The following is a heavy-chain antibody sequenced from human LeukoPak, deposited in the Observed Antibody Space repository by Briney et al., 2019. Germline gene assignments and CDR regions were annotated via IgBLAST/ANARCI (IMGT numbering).Heavy chain of an antibody. D-gene: IGHD2-2*01. CDR1: GDSVSSNSVT. V-gene: IGHV6-1*01. CDR2: TYYRSTWYN. J-gene: IGHJ5*02. Sequence: SQTLSLTCAVSGDSVSSNSVTWNWIRQSPSRGLEWLGRTYYRSTWYNGYAVSVRGRITVNPDTSKNQFSLHLNSVTPEDTAVYYCARRLTQYDCFDPWGQGILVTVSS. CDR3: ARRLTQYDCFDP.